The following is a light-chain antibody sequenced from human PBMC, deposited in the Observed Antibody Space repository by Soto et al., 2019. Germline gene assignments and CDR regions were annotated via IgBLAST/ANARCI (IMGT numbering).Light chain of an antibody. Sequence: QSALTQPASVSGSPGHSITISCTGTSSDVGRYNLVSWYQQHPGKAPKLMIYEGSKRPSGVSNRFSGSKSGNTASLTISGLQAEDEADYYCCSYAGSRVFGGGTKLTVL. CDR3: CSYAGSRV. V-gene: IGLV2-23*01. CDR1: SSDVGRYNL. CDR2: EGS. J-gene: IGLJ3*02.